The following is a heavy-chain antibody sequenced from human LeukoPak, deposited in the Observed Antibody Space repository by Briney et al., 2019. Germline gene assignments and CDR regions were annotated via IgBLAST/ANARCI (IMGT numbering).Heavy chain of an antibody. CDR2: IYYSGST. CDR1: GGSISSSSYY. V-gene: IGHV4-39*02. J-gene: IGHJ4*02. Sequence: SETLSPTCTVSGGSISSSSYYWGWIRQPPGKGLEWIGSIYYSGSTYYNPSLKSRVTISVDTSKNQFSLKLSSVTAADTAVYYCARDVHDYGDYFSDYWGQGTLVTVSS. D-gene: IGHD4-17*01. CDR3: ARDVHDYGDYFSDY.